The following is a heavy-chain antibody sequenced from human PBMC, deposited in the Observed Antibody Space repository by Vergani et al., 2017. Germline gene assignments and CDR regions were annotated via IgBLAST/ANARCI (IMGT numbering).Heavy chain of an antibody. CDR2: IIPIFGTA. CDR1: GGTFSSYA. J-gene: IGHJ6*03. V-gene: IGHV1-69*01. D-gene: IGHD2-2*01. Sequence: QVQLVQSGAEVKKPGSSVKVSCKASGGTFSSYAISWVRQAPGQGLEWMGGIIPIFGTANYAQKFQGRVTITADESTSTAYMELSSLRSEDTAVYYCASKYCSSTSCYQDYYMDVWGKGTTVTVSS. CDR3: ASKYCSSTSCYQDYYMDV.